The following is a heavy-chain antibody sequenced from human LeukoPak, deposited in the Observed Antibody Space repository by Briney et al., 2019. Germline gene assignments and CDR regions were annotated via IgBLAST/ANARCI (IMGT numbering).Heavy chain of an antibody. Sequence: PSETLSLTCTVSGGSISSSSAYWGWICERPGKGLEWVGSIYYSKNTYYNPSLKSRVTISADTSKNQFSLTLGSVSATDTAVYYCVSPRGFSYGYFDYWGQGTLVTVSS. CDR3: VSPRGFSYGYFDY. CDR2: IYYSKNT. J-gene: IGHJ4*02. CDR1: GGSISSSSAY. D-gene: IGHD5-18*01. V-gene: IGHV4-39*01.